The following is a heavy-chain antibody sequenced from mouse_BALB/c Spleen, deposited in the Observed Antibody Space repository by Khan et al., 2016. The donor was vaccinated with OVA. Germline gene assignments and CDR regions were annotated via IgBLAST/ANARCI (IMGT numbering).Heavy chain of an antibody. D-gene: IGHD1-1*01. CDR2: INYSGST. Sequence: EVQLLESGPGLVNPSQSLSLTCTVTGYSITSAYAWNLIRQSPGNKLECMGYINYSGSTNYNPAFKSRISISRDTSKNTFFLQLNSVTTEDTATSGWARDGSRDDYAMDYWGQGTSVTVAS. CDR1: GYSITSAYA. CDR3: ARDGSRDDYAMDY. J-gene: IGHJ4*01. V-gene: IGHV3-2*02.